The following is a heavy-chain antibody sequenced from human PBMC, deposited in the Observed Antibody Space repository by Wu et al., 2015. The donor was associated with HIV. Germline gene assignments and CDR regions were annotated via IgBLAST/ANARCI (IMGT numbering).Heavy chain of an antibody. V-gene: IGHV1-69*05. CDR2: IIPIFGTA. CDR3: ASIITSGFGESPRGLVPTP. D-gene: IGHD3-10*01. CDR1: GGTFSSYA. J-gene: IGHJ5*02. Sequence: QVQLVQSGAEVKKPGSSVKVSCKASGGTFSSYAISWVRQAPGQGLEWMGGIIPIFGTANYAQKFQGRVTITTDESTSTAYMELSSLRSEDTAVYYCASIITSGFGESPRGLVPTPWGQGTLVTVSS.